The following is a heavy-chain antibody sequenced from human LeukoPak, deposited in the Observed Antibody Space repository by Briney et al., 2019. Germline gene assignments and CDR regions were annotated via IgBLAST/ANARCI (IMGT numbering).Heavy chain of an antibody. CDR3: ARVRTAGYYDILTGYRVFDY. J-gene: IGHJ4*02. V-gene: IGHV1-2*02. CDR1: GYTFTGYY. Sequence: GASVKVSCKASGYTFTGYYMHWVRQAPGQGLEWMGWINPNSGGTNYAQRFQGSVTMTRDTSISTAYMGLSRLRSDDTAVYYCARVRTAGYYDILTGYRVFDYWVQGTLVTVSS. D-gene: IGHD3-9*01. CDR2: INPNSGGT.